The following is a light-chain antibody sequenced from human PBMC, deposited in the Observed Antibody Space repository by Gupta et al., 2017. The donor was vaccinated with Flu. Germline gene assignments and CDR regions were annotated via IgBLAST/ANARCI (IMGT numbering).Light chain of an antibody. CDR1: SNNVGYQG. Sequence: ATLTCTGNSNNVGYQGAAWLQQHQGHPPRLLFYSNNNRPSGISERFSASKSGDTASLTIVGLQPEDEADYYCSEWDSGLSVWVFGGGTKLTVL. V-gene: IGLV10-54*04. J-gene: IGLJ3*02. CDR2: SNN. CDR3: SEWDSGLSVWV.